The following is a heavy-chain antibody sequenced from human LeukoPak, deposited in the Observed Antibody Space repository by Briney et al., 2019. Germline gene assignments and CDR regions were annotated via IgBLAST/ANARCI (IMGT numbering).Heavy chain of an antibody. Sequence: SETLSLTCTVSRGFITSHSWGWVRQPPGKGLEWIGHIHYSGTTSYNPSLKSRVTITSDTSNDQFSLKLSSVTAADTAMNYCARWGVTSFHFWGLGTQVTVSS. V-gene: IGHV4-59*11. CDR1: RGFITSHS. D-gene: IGHD3-16*01. CDR2: IHYSGTT. CDR3: ARWGVTSFHF. J-gene: IGHJ4*02.